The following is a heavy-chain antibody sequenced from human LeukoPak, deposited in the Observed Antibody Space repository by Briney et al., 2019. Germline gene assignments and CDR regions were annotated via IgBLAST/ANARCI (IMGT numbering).Heavy chain of an antibody. V-gene: IGHV1-18*01. J-gene: IGHJ4*02. D-gene: IGHD1-26*01. CDR1: GGTFSSYA. CDR2: ISAYNGNT. CDR3: ARGIVGASGDY. Sequence: ASVKVSCKAAGGTFSSYAISWVRQAPGQGLEWMGWISAYNGNTNYAQKLQGRVTMTTDTSTSTAYMELSSLRSDDTAVYYCARGIVGASGDYWGQGTLVTVSS.